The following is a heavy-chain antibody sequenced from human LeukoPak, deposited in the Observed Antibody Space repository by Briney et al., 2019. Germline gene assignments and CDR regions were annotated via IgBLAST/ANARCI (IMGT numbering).Heavy chain of an antibody. Sequence: SETLSLTCAVYGGSFSGYYWSWIRQPPGKGLEWIGEINHSGSTNYNPSLKSRVTISVDTSKNQFSLKLSSVTAADTAVYYCARHRSMIVVNWGQGTLVTVSS. CDR3: ARHRSMIVVN. J-gene: IGHJ4*02. CDR2: INHSGST. CDR1: GGSFSGYY. D-gene: IGHD3-22*01. V-gene: IGHV4-34*01.